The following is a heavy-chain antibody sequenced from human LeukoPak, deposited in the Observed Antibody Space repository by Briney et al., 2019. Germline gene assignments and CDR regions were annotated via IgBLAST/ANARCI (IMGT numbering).Heavy chain of an antibody. D-gene: IGHD2-2*01. V-gene: IGHV1-2*02. Sequence: WASVKVSFKASGYTFTGYYMHWVRQAPGQGLEWMGWINPNSGGTNYAQKFQGRVTMTRDTSISTAYMELSRLRSDDTAVYYCARQDYNCSSTSCRNWFDPWGQGTLVTVSS. J-gene: IGHJ5*02. CDR3: ARQDYNCSSTSCRNWFDP. CDR2: INPNSGGT. CDR1: GYTFTGYY.